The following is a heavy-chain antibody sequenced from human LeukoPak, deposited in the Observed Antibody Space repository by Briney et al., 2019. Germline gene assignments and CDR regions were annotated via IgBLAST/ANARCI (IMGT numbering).Heavy chain of an antibody. V-gene: IGHV3-7*01. J-gene: IGHJ3*02. Sequence: GGSLRLSCAASGFSLSNYWMNWVRQAPGKGLEWVANIKQDGSEKYYVDSVKGRFTISRDNAKNSLYLQMNSLRAEDTAVYYCARGTDYYGSGSYMGEHAFDIWGQGTMVTVSS. CDR2: IKQDGSEK. CDR1: GFSLSNYW. CDR3: ARGTDYYGSGSYMGEHAFDI. D-gene: IGHD3-10*01.